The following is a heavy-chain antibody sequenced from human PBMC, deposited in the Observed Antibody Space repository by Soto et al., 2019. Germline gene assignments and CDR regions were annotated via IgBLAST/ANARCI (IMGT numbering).Heavy chain of an antibody. CDR3: ARDFSMTVVVGGY. V-gene: IGHV1-18*01. D-gene: IGHD3-22*01. J-gene: IGHJ4*02. CDR2: ISAYNGDT. Sequence: QVPLVQSGAEVKKPGASVKVSCKASGYTFTSYGISWVRQAPGQGLEWMGWISAYNGDTKYAQRFQGRVTMTTDTSTSTAYMDLRSLRSDDTAVYYCARDFSMTVVVGGYWGQGTLVTVSS. CDR1: GYTFTSYG.